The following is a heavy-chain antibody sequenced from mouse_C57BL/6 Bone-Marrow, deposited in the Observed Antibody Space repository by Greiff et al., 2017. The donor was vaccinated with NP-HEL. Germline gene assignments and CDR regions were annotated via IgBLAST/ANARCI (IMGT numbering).Heavy chain of an antibody. V-gene: IGHV2-6*01. J-gene: IGHJ3*01. D-gene: IGHD1-1*01. CDR3: ASAHHYYGSSPFAY. CDR2: IWGVGST. CDR1: GFSLTSYG. Sequence: VNVVESGPGLVAPSQSLSITCTVSGFSLTSYGVDWVRQSPGKGLEWLGVIWGVGSTNYNSALKSRLSISKDNSKSQVFLKMNSLQTDDTAMYYCASAHHYYGSSPFAYWGQGTLVTVSA.